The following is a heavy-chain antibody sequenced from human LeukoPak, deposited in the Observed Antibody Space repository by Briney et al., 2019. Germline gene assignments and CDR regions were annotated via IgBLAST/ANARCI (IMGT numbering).Heavy chain of an antibody. J-gene: IGHJ4*02. CDR1: GGSFSGYY. V-gene: IGHV4-34*01. D-gene: IGHD3-10*01. CDR2: IDDSGRT. Sequence: PSETLSLTCVMYGGSFSGYYWSWVRQPPGKGLEWVGEIDDSGRTNYNPSLKSRVTISAATSKNQFSLKLSSVTAADTAVYYCARLSGVYYFDYWGQGTLVTVSS. CDR3: ARLSGVYYFDY.